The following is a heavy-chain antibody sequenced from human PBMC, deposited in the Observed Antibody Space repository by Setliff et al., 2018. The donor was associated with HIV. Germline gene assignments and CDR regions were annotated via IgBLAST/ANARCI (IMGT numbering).Heavy chain of an antibody. V-gene: IGHV4-31*03. CDR3: ARGRRAGSGPKYFQH. J-gene: IGHJ1*01. CDR2: IYYSGSV. D-gene: IGHD2-15*01. CDR1: GGAISGSGYY. Sequence: PSETLSLTCSVSGGAISGSGYYWSWIRQPPGKALEWIGYIYYSGSVYYNPSLKSRLTISVDTSKNQFSLKLSSVTAADTAVYYCARGRRAGSGPKYFQHWGQGTLVTVSS.